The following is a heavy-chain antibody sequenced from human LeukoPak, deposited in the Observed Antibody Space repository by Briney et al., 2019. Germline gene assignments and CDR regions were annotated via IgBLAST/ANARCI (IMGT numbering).Heavy chain of an antibody. D-gene: IGHD5-18*01. CDR2: INSDGSGT. V-gene: IGHV3-74*01. CDR3: ARGAGGYSYG. Sequence: GGSLRLSCAASGFTFSSYWMHWVRQAAGKGLVWVSLINSDGSGTSYADSVKARFTTSRDNANNTLYLQMNSLRAEDTAVYYCARGAGGYSYGWGQGTLVTVSS. CDR1: GFTFSSYW. J-gene: IGHJ4*02.